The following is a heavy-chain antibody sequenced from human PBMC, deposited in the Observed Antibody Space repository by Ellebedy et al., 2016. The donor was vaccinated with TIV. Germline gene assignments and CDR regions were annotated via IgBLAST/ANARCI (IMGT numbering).Heavy chain of an antibody. CDR3: ATSKLYLDTSGYFDY. D-gene: IGHD3-22*01. V-gene: IGHV1-18*04. CDR1: GYTFTIYG. J-gene: IGHJ4*02. Sequence: AASVKVSCKASGYTFTIYGINWVRQAPGQGLEWMGWISAYNGNKNYAQKLHGRVTMTTDTSTSTAYMELSSLRSDDTAVYYCATSKLYLDTSGYFDYWGQGTLVTVSS. CDR2: ISAYNGNK.